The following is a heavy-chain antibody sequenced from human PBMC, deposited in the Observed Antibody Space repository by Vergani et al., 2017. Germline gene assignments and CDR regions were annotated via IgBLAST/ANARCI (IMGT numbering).Heavy chain of an antibody. CDR3: ARDGFVVVPAAIDGGGIDY. Sequence: QVQLVESGGGVVQPGRSLRLSCAASGFTFSSYAMHWVRQAPGKGLEWVAVISYDGINKYYADSVKGRFTISRDNSKNTLYLQMNSLRAEDTAVYYCARDGFVVVPAAIDGGGIDYWGQGTLVTVSS. D-gene: IGHD2-2*01. CDR2: ISYDGINK. CDR1: GFTFSSYA. J-gene: IGHJ4*02. V-gene: IGHV3-30*04.